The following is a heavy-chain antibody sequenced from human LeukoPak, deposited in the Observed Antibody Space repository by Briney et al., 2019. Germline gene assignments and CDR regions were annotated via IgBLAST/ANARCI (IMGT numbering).Heavy chain of an antibody. CDR2: IYYSGST. CDR3: ARDQVDYYYGMDV. CDR1: GGSISSYY. J-gene: IGHJ6*02. Sequence: SETLSLTCTASGGSISSYYWSWIRQPPGKGLEWIGYIYYSGSTNYNPSLKSRVTISVDTSKNQFSLKLSSVTAADTAVYYCARDQVDYYYGMDVWGQGTTVTVSS. V-gene: IGHV4-59*01.